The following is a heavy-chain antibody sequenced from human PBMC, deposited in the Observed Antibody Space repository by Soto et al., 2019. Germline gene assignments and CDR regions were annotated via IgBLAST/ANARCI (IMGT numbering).Heavy chain of an antibody. CDR3: ARVPRVSSIVTGAH. CDR1: GFTFSAYW. J-gene: IGHJ4*02. D-gene: IGHD6-6*01. Sequence: GGSPRLSCPVAGFTFSAYWMHWVRQVAEKGLTWDCLISDDGPTTTYGDSVKGRFVISRDNANNSLYLEMNTLRADDSGLYSCARVPRVSSIVTGAHWGRGALVTVSS. CDR2: ISDDGPTT. V-gene: IGHV3-74*01.